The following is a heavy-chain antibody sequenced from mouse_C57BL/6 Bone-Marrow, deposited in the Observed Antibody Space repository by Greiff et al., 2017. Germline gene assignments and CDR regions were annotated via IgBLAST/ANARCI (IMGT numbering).Heavy chain of an antibody. D-gene: IGHD1-2*01. J-gene: IGHJ3*01. CDR1: GYTFTSYW. Sequence: QVQLQQPGAELVRPGTSVKLSCKASGYTFTSYWMHWVKQRPGQGLEWIGVIDPSDSYTNYNQKFKGKATLTVDTSSSTAYMQLSSLTSEDSAVYYCARSLLRIAYWGQGPLVTVSA. CDR2: IDPSDSYT. V-gene: IGHV1-59*01. CDR3: ARSLLRIAY.